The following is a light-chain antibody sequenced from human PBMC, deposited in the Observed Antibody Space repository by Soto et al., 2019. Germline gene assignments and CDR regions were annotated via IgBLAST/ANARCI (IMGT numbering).Light chain of an antibody. CDR1: QGISNY. J-gene: IGKJ1*01. CDR3: QRYGSSRPWT. V-gene: IGKV1-13*02. Sequence: IQLTQSPSSLSASVGDRVALTGLASQGISNYLAWNQQKPGKVPKLLIYDASTLQSGVPSRYSGSGSGTEFTLTISRLEPADFAVYYCQRYGSSRPWTFGQGTKVDI. CDR2: DAS.